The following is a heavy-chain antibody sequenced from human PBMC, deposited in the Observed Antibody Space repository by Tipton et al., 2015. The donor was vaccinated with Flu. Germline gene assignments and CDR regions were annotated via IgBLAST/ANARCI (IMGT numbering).Heavy chain of an antibody. V-gene: IGHV3-64D*06. Sequence: SLRLSCSASGFRFSSYAMHWVRQAPGEGLEYVSAISDNGGDTQYADSVRGRFTISRDNFKNTLYLQMNSLRPEDTAVYYCVRDLDVEWTHEFDPWGQGTLVTVSS. J-gene: IGHJ5*02. CDR2: ISDNGGDT. CDR3: VRDLDVEWTHEFDP. D-gene: IGHD3-3*01. CDR1: GFRFSSYA.